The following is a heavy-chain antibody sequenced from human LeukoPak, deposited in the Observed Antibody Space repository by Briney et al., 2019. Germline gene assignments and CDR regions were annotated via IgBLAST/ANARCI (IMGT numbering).Heavy chain of an antibody. V-gene: IGHV3-30*04. CDR3: AKGLTGYYYYMDV. Sequence: GRSLRLSCAASGITFSSYAMHWVRQAPGKGLEWVAAISYDGSNKYYADSVKGRFTISRDNSKNTLYLQMNSLRAEDTAVYYCAKGLTGYYYYMDVWGKGTTVTVSS. J-gene: IGHJ6*03. CDR2: ISYDGSNK. CDR1: GITFSSYA. D-gene: IGHD3-9*01.